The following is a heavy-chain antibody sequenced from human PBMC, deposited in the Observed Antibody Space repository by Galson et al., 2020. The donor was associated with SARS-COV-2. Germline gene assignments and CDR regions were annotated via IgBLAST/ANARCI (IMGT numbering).Heavy chain of an antibody. V-gene: IGHV4-31*03. Sequence: SETLSLTCIISGGSFSGGGYYWSWIRQTPEKGLEWIGYIHDSGTTYYNPSLQSRLSISAVTFKNRFTLHLSSVTAADTAVYFCARSIVAASLWPFDVWGQGRKVIVSS. CDR3: ARSIVAASLWPFDV. CDR2: IHDSGTT. D-gene: IGHD2-15*01. J-gene: IGHJ3*01. CDR1: GGSFSGGGYY.